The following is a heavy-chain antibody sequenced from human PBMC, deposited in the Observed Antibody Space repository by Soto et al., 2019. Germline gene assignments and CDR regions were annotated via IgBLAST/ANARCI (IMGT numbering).Heavy chain of an antibody. J-gene: IGHJ6*02. CDR3: AREGRFLEWLSPYYYYGVDV. V-gene: IGHV1-69*13. Sequence: SVKVSCKASGGTFSSYAISWVRQAPGQGLEWMGGIIPIFGTANYAQKFQGRVTITADESTSTAYMELSSLRSEDTAVYYCAREGRFLEWLSPYYYYGVDVWGQGTTVTVSS. CDR1: GGTFSSYA. D-gene: IGHD3-3*01. CDR2: IIPIFGTA.